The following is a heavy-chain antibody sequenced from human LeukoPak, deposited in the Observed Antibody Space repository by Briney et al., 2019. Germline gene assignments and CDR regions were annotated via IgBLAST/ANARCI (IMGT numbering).Heavy chain of an antibody. CDR3: AKAHSSSSIIRN. Sequence: TGGSLRLSCAASGFTFDDYTMHWVRQVPGKGLEWVSLISWDGGSTYYADSVKGRFTISRDNSKNSLYLQMNSLRTEDTALYYCAKAHSSSSIIRNWGQGTLVTVSS. CDR2: ISWDGGST. J-gene: IGHJ4*02. V-gene: IGHV3-43*01. D-gene: IGHD6-6*01. CDR1: GFTFDDYT.